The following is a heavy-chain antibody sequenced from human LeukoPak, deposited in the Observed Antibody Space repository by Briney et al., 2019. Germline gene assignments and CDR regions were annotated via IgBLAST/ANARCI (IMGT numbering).Heavy chain of an antibody. CDR3: ARSGLDSRYYFGMDV. Sequence: PSETLSLTCTVSGGSISSYYWSWIRQPPGGGLEWIGYIYYSGSTNYNPSLKRRVTISLDTSKSQFSLKLRSVTAADTAVYYCARSGLDSRYYFGMDVWGQGTTVAVSS. D-gene: IGHD5-12*01. V-gene: IGHV4-59*01. J-gene: IGHJ6*02. CDR2: IYYSGST. CDR1: GGSISSYY.